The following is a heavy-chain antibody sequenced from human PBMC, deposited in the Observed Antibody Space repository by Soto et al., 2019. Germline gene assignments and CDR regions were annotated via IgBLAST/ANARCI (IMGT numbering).Heavy chain of an antibody. CDR2: ISYDGSNK. D-gene: IGHD5-18*01. V-gene: IGHV3-30*18. Sequence: XVSLRLSCAASGFTFSSYGMHWVRQAPGKGLEWVAVISYDGSNKYYADSVKGRFTISRDNSKNTLYLQMNSLRAEDTAVYYCAKVTAGTSMDVWGQGTTVTVSS. CDR1: GFTFSSYG. CDR3: AKVTAGTSMDV. J-gene: IGHJ6*02.